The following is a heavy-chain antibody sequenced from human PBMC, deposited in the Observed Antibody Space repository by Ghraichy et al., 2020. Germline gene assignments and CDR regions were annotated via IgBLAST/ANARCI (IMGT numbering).Heavy chain of an antibody. D-gene: IGHD3-22*01. CDR2: ISSSGSTI. V-gene: IGHV3-48*03. Sequence: GGSLRLSCAASGFTFSSYEMNWVRQAPGKGLEWVSYISSSGSTIYYADSVKGRFTISRDNAKNSLYLQMNSLRAEDTAVYYCAREAPLHYYDLEGIDYWGQGTLVTVSS. CDR3: AREAPLHYYDLEGIDY. J-gene: IGHJ4*02. CDR1: GFTFSSYE.